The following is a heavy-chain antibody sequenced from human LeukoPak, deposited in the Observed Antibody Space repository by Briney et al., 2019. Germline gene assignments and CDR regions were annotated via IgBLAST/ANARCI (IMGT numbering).Heavy chain of an antibody. J-gene: IGHJ1*01. D-gene: IGHD1-26*01. CDR1: GFTFSSYA. Sequence: GGSLRLSCAASGFTFSSYAMHWVRQAPGKGLEWVAVISYDGSNKYYADSVKGRFTISRDNSKNTLYLQMNSLRAEDTAVYYCARDLIVGATTPSAGAEYFQHWGQGTLVTVSS. CDR2: ISYDGSNK. CDR3: ARDLIVGATTPSAGAEYFQH. V-gene: IGHV3-30-3*01.